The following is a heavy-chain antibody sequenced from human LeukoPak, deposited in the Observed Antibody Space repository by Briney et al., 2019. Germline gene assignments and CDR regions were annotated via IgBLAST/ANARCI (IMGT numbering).Heavy chain of an antibody. CDR3: ARRYSSSWPLDY. Sequence: GGSLRLSCAASGFTVSSNYMSWVRQAPGKGLEWVSVIYSGGSTYYADSVKGRFTISRDNSKNTLYLQMNSLRAEDTAVYYCARRYSSSWPLDYWGQGTLVTVSS. D-gene: IGHD6-13*01. CDR2: IYSGGST. V-gene: IGHV3-66*01. J-gene: IGHJ4*02. CDR1: GFTVSSNY.